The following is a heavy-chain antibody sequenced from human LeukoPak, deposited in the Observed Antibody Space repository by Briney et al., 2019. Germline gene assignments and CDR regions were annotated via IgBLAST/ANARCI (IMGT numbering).Heavy chain of an antibody. J-gene: IGHJ5*02. CDR3: ARDRLEAAGGTSWFDP. V-gene: IGHV6-1*01. CDR2: TYYRSKWYN. Sequence: SQTLSLTCAISGDSVSNKAFTWNWIRQSPSRGLEWLGRTYYRSKWYNDYAESVRSRITINPDTSKNQFSLHLNSVTSDDTAIYYCARDRLEAAGGTSWFDPRGQGTLVTVSS. CDR1: GDSVSNKAFT. D-gene: IGHD6-13*01.